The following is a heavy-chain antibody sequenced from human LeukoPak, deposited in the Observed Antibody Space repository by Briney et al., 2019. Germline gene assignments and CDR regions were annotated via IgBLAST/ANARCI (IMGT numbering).Heavy chain of an antibody. V-gene: IGHV4-4*02. CDR3: ARVGGEYSSSFLYYYYYMDV. CDR1: GGSISSSNW. Sequence: SETLSLTCAVSGGSISSSNWWSWVRQPPGKGLEWIGEIYHSGSTNYNPSLKSRVTISVDTSKNQFSLKLSSVTAADTAVYYCARVGGEYSSSFLYYYYYMDVWGKGTTVTVSS. D-gene: IGHD6-6*01. J-gene: IGHJ6*03. CDR2: IYHSGST.